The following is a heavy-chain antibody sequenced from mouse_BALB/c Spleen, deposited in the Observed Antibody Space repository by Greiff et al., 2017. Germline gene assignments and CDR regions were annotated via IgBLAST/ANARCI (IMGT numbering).Heavy chain of an antibody. V-gene: IGHV1S56*01. CDR2: IYPGNVNT. CDR3: ARRHTDYEFAY. CDR1: GYTFTSYY. D-gene: IGHD1-1*01. J-gene: IGHJ3*01. Sequence: QVQLQQSGPELVKPGASVRISCKASGYTFTSYYIHWVKQRPGQGLEWIGWIYPGNVNTKYNEKFKGKATLTADKSSSTAYMQLSSLTSEDSAVYFCARRHTDYEFAYWGQGTLVTVSA.